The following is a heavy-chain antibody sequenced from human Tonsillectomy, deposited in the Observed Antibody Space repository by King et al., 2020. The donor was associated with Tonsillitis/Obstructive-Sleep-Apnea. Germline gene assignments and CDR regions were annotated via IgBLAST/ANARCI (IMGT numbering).Heavy chain of an antibody. CDR2: IIPNTGGT. CDR1: GYTFTGYY. CDR3: ARDMGAGTNYYYGMDV. V-gene: IGHV1-2*02. Sequence: VQLVESGAEVKKPGASVKVSCKASGYTFTGYYIHWVRQAPGQGLEWMGWIIPNTGGTNYAQQFQGRVTMTRDTSISTAYREMRRLRSDDTAGYYCARDMGAGTNYYYGMDVWGQGTTVTVSS. D-gene: IGHD1-1*01. J-gene: IGHJ6*02.